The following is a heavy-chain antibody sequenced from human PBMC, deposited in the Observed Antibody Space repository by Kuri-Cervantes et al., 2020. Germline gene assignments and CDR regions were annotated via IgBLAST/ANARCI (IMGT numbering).Heavy chain of an antibody. D-gene: IGHD3-10*01. CDR2: IYSSGST. Sequence: GSLRLSCTVSGGSVSSGSYYWSWIRQPPGKGLEWIAYIYSSGSTNYNPSLKSRVTISVDTSKNQFSLKLSSVTAADTAVYYCARFVIRGKTFDYWGQGTLVTVSS. J-gene: IGHJ4*02. V-gene: IGHV4-61*01. CDR1: GGSVSSGSYY. CDR3: ARFVIRGKTFDY.